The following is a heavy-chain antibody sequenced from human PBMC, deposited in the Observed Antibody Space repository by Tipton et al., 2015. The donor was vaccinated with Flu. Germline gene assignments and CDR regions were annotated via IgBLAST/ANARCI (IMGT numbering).Heavy chain of an antibody. CDR1: GGSMNNFY. V-gene: IGHV4-4*07. D-gene: IGHD3-10*01. CDR2: IYVSGTT. J-gene: IGHJ4*02. Sequence: TLSLTCNVSGGSMNNFYWTWIRQPAGKGLEWIGRIYVSGTTDYNPSLKSRVTMSIDTSMNQFSLRLRSVTAADTAVYFCARVSMFQGDLYFDDWGQGTLVTVSS. CDR3: ARVSMFQGDLYFDD.